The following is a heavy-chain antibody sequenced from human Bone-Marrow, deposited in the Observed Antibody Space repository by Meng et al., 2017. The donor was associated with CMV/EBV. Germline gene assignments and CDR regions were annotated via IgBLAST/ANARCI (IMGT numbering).Heavy chain of an antibody. V-gene: IGHV1-8*01. CDR3: ARGRHCSSTSCYWNWFDP. D-gene: IGHD2-2*01. CDR1: TFTSYD. Sequence: TFTSYDIKWVRQATGQGLEWMGWMNPNSGNTGYAQKFQGRVTMTRNTSISTAYMELSSLRSEDTAVYYCARGRHCSSTSCYWNWFDPWGQGTLVTVSS. J-gene: IGHJ5*02. CDR2: MNPNSGNT.